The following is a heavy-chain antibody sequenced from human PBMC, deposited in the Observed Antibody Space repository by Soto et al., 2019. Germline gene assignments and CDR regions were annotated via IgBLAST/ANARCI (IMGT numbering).Heavy chain of an antibody. CDR3: ARKVLDCSGGSCYYFDY. CDR2: ISAYNGNT. D-gene: IGHD2-15*01. CDR1: GYTFTSYG. V-gene: IGHV1-18*01. J-gene: IGHJ4*02. Sequence: ASVKVSCKASGYTFTSYGISWVRQAPGQGLEWMGCISAYNGNTNYAQKLQGRVTMTTDTSTSTAYMELSSLRSEDTAVYYCARKVLDCSGGSCYYFDYWGQGTLVPVSS.